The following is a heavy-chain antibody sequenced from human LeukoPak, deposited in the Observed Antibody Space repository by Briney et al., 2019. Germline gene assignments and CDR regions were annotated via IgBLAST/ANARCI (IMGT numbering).Heavy chain of an antibody. CDR3: ARGKYSSGWFDY. D-gene: IGHD6-19*01. CDR2: ITTSSTYI. CDR1: GFTFSSYS. Sequence: PGESLRLSCAASGFTFSSYSMSWVRQAPGKGLEWVSSITTSSTYISYADSVKGRFTISRDNAKNSLYLQMNSLRAEDTAVYYCARGKYSSGWFDYWGQGTLVTVSS. V-gene: IGHV3-21*01. J-gene: IGHJ4*02.